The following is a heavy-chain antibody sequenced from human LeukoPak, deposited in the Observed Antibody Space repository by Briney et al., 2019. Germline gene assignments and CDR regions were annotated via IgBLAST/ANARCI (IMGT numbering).Heavy chain of an antibody. D-gene: IGHD6-19*01. CDR2: IRYDGSNK. J-gene: IGHJ4*02. CDR3: AKDRTVGIAVAGFFDY. CDR1: GFTFSSYG. Sequence: GGSLRLSCAASGFTFSSYGMHWVRQAPGKGLEWVAFIRYDGSNKYYAYSVKGRFTISRDNSKNTLYLQMNSLRAEDTAVYYCAKDRTVGIAVAGFFDYWGQGTLVTVSS. V-gene: IGHV3-30*02.